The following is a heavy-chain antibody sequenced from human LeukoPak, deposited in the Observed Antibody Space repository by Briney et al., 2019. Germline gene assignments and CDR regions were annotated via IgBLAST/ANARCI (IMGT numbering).Heavy chain of an antibody. D-gene: IGHD1-1*01. Sequence: ASVKVSCKPSGYTFSNYGISWVRQAPGQGLEWMGWITAYNGNRLYAQRFQGRITLTTDTSTSTSYMELRSLEYDDTAIYYCARDNDKVVDHWGQGTLVTVSS. CDR3: ARDNDKVVDH. J-gene: IGHJ4*01. CDR1: GYTFSNYG. V-gene: IGHV1-18*01. CDR2: ITAYNGNR.